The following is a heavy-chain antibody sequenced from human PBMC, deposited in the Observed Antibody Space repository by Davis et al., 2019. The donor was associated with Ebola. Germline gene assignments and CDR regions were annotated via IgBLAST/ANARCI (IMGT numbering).Heavy chain of an antibody. CDR1: VITFSSYA. Sequence: GGSLRLSCTDSVITFSSYAMTWVPQAPGKGLEWVPAISGSGGSTYYADSVKGRFPISRDNSKKTLYLQMNSLRAEDTAVYYCAKSRLSFGVVKYHYGMDVWGKGTTVTVSS. J-gene: IGHJ6*04. CDR2: ISGSGGST. V-gene: IGHV3-23*01. D-gene: IGHD3-3*01. CDR3: AKSRLSFGVVKYHYGMDV.